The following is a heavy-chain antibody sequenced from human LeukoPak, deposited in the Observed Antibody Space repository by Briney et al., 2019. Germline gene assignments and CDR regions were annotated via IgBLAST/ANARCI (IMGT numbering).Heavy chain of an antibody. Sequence: ASVKVSREASGYTFTGYHMHWVRQAPGQGLEWMGRINPNSGDTNYAQKFQGRVTMTRDTSISTAYMELSRLRSDDTAVYYCARDYCSSTSCLFDYWGQGTLVTVSS. CDR3: ARDYCSSTSCLFDY. CDR1: GYTFTGYH. V-gene: IGHV1-2*06. CDR2: INPNSGDT. J-gene: IGHJ4*02. D-gene: IGHD2-2*01.